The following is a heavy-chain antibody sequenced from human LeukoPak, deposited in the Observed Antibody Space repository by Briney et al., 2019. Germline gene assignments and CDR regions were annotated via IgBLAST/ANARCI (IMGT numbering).Heavy chain of an antibody. Sequence: ASVKVSCKASGYTFTAYYMHWVRQAPGQGLEWMGRINPNSGGTNYAQKFQGRVTMTRDTSISTAYMELSGLTSDDTAVYYCARDRGSPDSFDIWGQGTLVTVSS. CDR2: INPNSGGT. V-gene: IGHV1-2*02. CDR1: GYTFTAYY. CDR3: ARDRGSPDSFDI. J-gene: IGHJ3*02. D-gene: IGHD1-26*01.